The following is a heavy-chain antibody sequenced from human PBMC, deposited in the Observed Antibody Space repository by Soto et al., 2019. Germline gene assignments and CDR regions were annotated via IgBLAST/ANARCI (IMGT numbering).Heavy chain of an antibody. J-gene: IGHJ5*02. CDR1: GFVFGSYA. CDR2: IMYDGNTE. CDR3: TRPTCDGGNCYFAH. D-gene: IGHD2-21*01. V-gene: IGHV3-30-3*01. Sequence: GSLRLSCVASGFVFGSYAMHWVRQAPGKGLEWVAVIMYDGNTEYYADSVKGRFTLSRDNSKNILYVQMNSLRAEDTAVYYCTRPTCDGGNCYFAHWGQGTLVTVSS.